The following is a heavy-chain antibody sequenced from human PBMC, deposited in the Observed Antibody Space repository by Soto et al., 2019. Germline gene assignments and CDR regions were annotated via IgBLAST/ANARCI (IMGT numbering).Heavy chain of an antibody. CDR2: IIPIFNST. D-gene: IGHD2-2*02. CDR3: AREGRGKKSGYNGLVSLGY. V-gene: IGHV1-69*06. J-gene: IGHJ4*02. Sequence: QVQLVQSGAEVKTPGSSLKVSCKVSGSRFSNYVISWVRQAPGHGLEWLGRIIPIFNSTKYAQSLRGRVTSTADKSTSTASLELSSLRSDDTAVYYCAREGRGKKSGYNGLVSLGYWGQGTLVTVSS. CDR1: GSRFSNYV.